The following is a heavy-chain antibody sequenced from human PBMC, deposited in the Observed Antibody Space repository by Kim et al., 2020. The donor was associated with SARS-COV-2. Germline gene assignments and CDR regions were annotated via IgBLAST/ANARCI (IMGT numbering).Heavy chain of an antibody. CDR3: ARGWGYFDY. J-gene: IGHJ4*02. Sequence: SETLSLTCTVSGGSINTHYWTWIRQPPGKALEWIGYIYYSGSTDYNPSLKSRVTISVDTSKNQFSLKLSSVTAADTAVYYCARGWGYFDYWGQGTLVTVSS. CDR1: GGSINTHY. V-gene: IGHV4-59*11. D-gene: IGHD3-16*01. CDR2: IYYSGST.